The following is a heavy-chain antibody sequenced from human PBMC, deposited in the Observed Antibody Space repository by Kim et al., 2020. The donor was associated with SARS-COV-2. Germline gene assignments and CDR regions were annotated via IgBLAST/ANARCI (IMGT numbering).Heavy chain of an antibody. J-gene: IGHJ5*02. CDR3: ARGVIFYYYGSGSYYTGGSWFDP. D-gene: IGHD3-10*01. Sequence: ASVKVFCKASGYTFTSYAMNWVRQAPGQGLEWMGWINTNTGNPTYAQGFTGRFVFSLDTSVSTAYLQISSLKAEDTAVYYCARGVIFYYYGSGSYYTGGSWFDPWGQGTLVTVSS. CDR1: GYTFTSYA. V-gene: IGHV7-4-1*02. CDR2: INTNTGNP.